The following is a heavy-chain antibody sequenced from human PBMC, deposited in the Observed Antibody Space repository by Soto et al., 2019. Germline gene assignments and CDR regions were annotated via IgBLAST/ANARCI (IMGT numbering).Heavy chain of an antibody. Sequence: QVQLEESGGGLVKPGGSLRLSCAASGFTFSDYYMSWIRQAPGKGLEWVSYISSSSSYTNYADSVKGRFTISRDNAKNSLYLQMNSLRAEDTAVYYCARVIFYGIPNWYFDLWGRGTLVTVSS. V-gene: IGHV3-11*05. J-gene: IGHJ2*01. D-gene: IGHD3-9*01. CDR3: ARVIFYGIPNWYFDL. CDR1: GFTFSDYY. CDR2: ISSSSSYT.